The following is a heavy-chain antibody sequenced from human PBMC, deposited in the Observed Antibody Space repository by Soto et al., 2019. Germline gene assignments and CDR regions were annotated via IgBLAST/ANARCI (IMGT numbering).Heavy chain of an antibody. CDR1: GGTFSSYA. Sequence: SVKVSCKASGGTFSSYAIGCVRQAPGQGLEWMGGIIPIFGTANYAQKFQGRVTITADESTSTAYMELSSLRSEDTAVYYCARGFHVEMATMGYWGQGTLVTVSS. CDR2: IIPIFGTA. CDR3: ARGFHVEMATMGY. J-gene: IGHJ4*02. V-gene: IGHV1-69*13. D-gene: IGHD5-12*01.